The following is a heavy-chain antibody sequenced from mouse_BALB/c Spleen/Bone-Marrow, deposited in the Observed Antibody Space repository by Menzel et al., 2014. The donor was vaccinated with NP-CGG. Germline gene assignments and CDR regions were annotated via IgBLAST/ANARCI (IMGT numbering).Heavy chain of an antibody. CDR1: GYSIXSGYS. V-gene: IGHV3-1*02. CDR2: IHYSGST. Sequence: EVQLQQSGPDLVKPSQSLSHTCTVTGYSIXSGYSCHWIRQFPGNKLEWMGYIHYSGSTNYNPSLKSRISITRDTSKNQFYLQLNSVTTEDTATYYCAVTTVVARYAMDYWGQGTSVTVSS. CDR3: AVTTVVARYAMDY. J-gene: IGHJ4*01. D-gene: IGHD1-1*01.